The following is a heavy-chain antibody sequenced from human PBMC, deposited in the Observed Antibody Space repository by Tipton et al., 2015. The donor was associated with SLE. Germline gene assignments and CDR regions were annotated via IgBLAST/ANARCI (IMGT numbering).Heavy chain of an antibody. CDR3: ARAMEQWFGVFDY. Sequence: TLSLTCTVSGGSISSHYWSWIRQPPGKGLEWIGYIDYGENTNYNPSLKSRVTISVDTSKNQFSLKLSSVTAADTAVYYCARAMEQWFGVFDYWGQGTLVTVSS. CDR2: IDYGENT. V-gene: IGHV4-59*11. D-gene: IGHD3-16*01. CDR1: GGSISSHY. J-gene: IGHJ4*02.